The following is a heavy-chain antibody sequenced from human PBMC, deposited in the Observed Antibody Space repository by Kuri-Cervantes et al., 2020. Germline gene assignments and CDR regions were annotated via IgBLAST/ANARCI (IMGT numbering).Heavy chain of an antibody. J-gene: IGHJ5*02. D-gene: IGHD3-22*01. Sequence: LRLSCAVSGGSISSGGYSWSWIRQPPGKGLEWIGYIYYSGSTYYNPSLKSRVTISVDTSKNQFSLKLSSVTAADTAVYYCASWGRLGDYYDSSGFPWGQGTLVTVSS. CDR1: GGSISSGGYS. CDR2: IYYSGST. CDR3: ASWGRLGDYYDSSGFP. V-gene: IGHV4-30-2*03.